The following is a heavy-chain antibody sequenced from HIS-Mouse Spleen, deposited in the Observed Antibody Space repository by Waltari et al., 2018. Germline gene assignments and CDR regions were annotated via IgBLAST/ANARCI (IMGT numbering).Heavy chain of an antibody. CDR3: ARDPYVAAAYNWFDP. J-gene: IGHJ5*02. CDR1: GYSISSGYY. Sequence: QVQLQESGPGLVKPSETLSLTCTVSGYSISSGYYWGWIRQPPGKGLEWIGSLYHSGSTYYNPSLKSRVTISVDTSKNQFSLKLSSVTAADTAVYYCARDPYVAAAYNWFDPWGQGTLVTVSS. CDR2: LYHSGST. V-gene: IGHV4-38-2*02. D-gene: IGHD6-13*01.